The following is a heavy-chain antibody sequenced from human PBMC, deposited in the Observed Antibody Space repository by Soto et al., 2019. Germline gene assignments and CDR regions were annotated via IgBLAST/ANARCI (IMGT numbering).Heavy chain of an antibody. J-gene: IGHJ3*02. CDR2: IYYSGST. Sequence: PSETLSLTCTVSGGSISSYYWSWIRQPPGKGLEWIGYIYYSGSTNYNPSLKSRVTISVDTSKNQFSLKLSSVTAADTAVYYCARVGGDYIWGSYPRLKWPMNDAFDIWGQGTMVTVSS. CDR1: GGSISSYY. CDR3: ARVGGDYIWGSYPRLKWPMNDAFDI. D-gene: IGHD3-16*02. V-gene: IGHV4-59*01.